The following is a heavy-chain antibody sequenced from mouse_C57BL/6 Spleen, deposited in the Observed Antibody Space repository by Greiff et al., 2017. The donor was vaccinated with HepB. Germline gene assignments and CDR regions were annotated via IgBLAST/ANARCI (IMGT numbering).Heavy chain of an antibody. CDR3: ARSRVAGSSLHYYAMDY. CDR2: INPSNGGT. CDR1: GYTFTSYW. V-gene: IGHV1-53*01. D-gene: IGHD1-1*01. J-gene: IGHJ4*01. Sequence: VQLQQPGTELVKPGASVKLSCKASGYTFTSYWMHWVKQRPGQGLEWIGNINPSNGGTNYNEKFKSKATLTVDKSSSTAYMQLSSLTSEDSAVYYCARSRVAGSSLHYYAMDYWGQGTSVTVSS.